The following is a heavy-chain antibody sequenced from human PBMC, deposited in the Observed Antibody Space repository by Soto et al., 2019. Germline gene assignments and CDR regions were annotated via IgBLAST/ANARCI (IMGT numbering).Heavy chain of an antibody. J-gene: IGHJ4*02. CDR2: SRSYDDTK. V-gene: IGHV3-48*02. CDR3: ARDPHALDY. Sequence: EVQLVESGGGLVQPGGSLRLSCATPGFTFSSYSMNWVRQTPGKGLEWISYSRSYDDTKFYADSVKGQFTISRDNAKNSLYLQMNNLRDDDTAVYYCARDPHALDYWGQGTLVTVSS. CDR1: GFTFSSYS.